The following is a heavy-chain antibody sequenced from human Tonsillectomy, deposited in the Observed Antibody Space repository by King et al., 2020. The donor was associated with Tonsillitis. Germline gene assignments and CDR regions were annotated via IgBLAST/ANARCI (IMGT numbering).Heavy chain of an antibody. Sequence: VQLVESGGGVVQPGRSLRLSCAASGFTFSDYGINWVRQAPGKGLEWVAVISYDGSNQYYADSVEGRFTISRDNSKNTPSLQMNSLRTEDTAVYYCARLYNSSNYWGQGTLVTVSS. V-gene: IGHV3-30*03. CDR1: GFTFSDYG. CDR2: ISYDGSNQ. J-gene: IGHJ4*02. D-gene: IGHD6-6*01. CDR3: ARLYNSSNY.